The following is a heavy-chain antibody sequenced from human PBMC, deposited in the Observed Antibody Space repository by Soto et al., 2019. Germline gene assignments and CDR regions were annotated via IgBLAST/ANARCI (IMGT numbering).Heavy chain of an antibody. CDR3: ARENIPGSVAFDI. D-gene: IGHD4-17*01. CDR2: INHSGST. Sequence: SETLSLTCAVYGGSFSGYYWSWIRQPPGKGLEWIGEINHSGSTNYNPSLKSRVTISVDTSKNQFSLKLSSVTAADTAVYYCARENIPGSVAFDIWGQGTMVTVSS. J-gene: IGHJ3*02. V-gene: IGHV4-34*01. CDR1: GGSFSGYY.